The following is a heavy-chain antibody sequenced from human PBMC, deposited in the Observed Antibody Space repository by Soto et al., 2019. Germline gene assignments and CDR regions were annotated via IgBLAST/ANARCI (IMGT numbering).Heavy chain of an antibody. CDR2: IYHSGST. CDR1: GYSISSGYY. J-gene: IGHJ5*02. CDR3: ARDVRDENWFDP. V-gene: IGHV4-38-2*02. Sequence: ETLSLTCTVSGYSISSGYYWGWIRQPPGKGLEWIGSIYHSGSTYYNPSLKSRVTISVDTSKNQFSLKLSSVTAADTAVYYCARDVRDENWFDPWGQGTLVTVSS. D-gene: IGHD3-10*01.